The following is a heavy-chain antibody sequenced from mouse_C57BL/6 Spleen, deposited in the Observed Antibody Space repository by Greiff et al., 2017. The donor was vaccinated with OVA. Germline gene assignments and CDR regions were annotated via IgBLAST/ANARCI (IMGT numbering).Heavy chain of an antibody. Sequence: EVKLQESGPGLVKPSQSLSLTCSVTGYSITSGYYWNWIRQFPGNKLEWMGYISYDGSNNYNPSLKNRISITRDTSKNQFFLKLNSVTTEDTATYYCARDSPYYYGSSYDWYFDVRGTGTTVTVSS. CDR1: GYSITSGYY. J-gene: IGHJ1*03. CDR2: ISYDGSN. D-gene: IGHD1-1*01. CDR3: ARDSPYYYGSSYDWYFDV. V-gene: IGHV3-6*01.